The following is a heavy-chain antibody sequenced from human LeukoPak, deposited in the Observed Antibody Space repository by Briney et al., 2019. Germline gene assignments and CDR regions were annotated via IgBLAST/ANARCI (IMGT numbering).Heavy chain of an antibody. Sequence: GESLKISCKGSGYSFTSYWIGWVRQMPGKGLEWIGIIYPGDSDTRYSPSFQGQVTISADKSISTAYLQWSSLKASDTAMYYCARSGCSSTSCYYNWFDPWGQGTLVTVSS. CDR2: IYPGDSDT. D-gene: IGHD2-2*01. J-gene: IGHJ5*02. CDR3: ARSGCSSTSCYYNWFDP. V-gene: IGHV5-51*01. CDR1: GYSFTSYW.